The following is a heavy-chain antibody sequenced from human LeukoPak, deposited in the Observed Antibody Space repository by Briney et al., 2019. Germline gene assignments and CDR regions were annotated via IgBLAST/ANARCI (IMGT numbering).Heavy chain of an antibody. CDR2: IYHSGST. CDR3: ARGNDYGDYGVAFDI. D-gene: IGHD4-17*01. J-gene: IGHJ3*02. CDR1: GGSISSSNW. Sequence: SETLSLTCAVSGGSISSSNWWSWVRQPPGKGLEWIGEIYHSGSTNYNPSLKSRVTISVDKSKNQFSLKLSSVTAADTAVYYCARGNDYGDYGVAFDIWGQGTMVTVSS. V-gene: IGHV4-4*02.